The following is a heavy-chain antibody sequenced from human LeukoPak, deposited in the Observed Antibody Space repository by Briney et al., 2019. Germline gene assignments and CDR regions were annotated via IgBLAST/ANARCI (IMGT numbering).Heavy chain of an antibody. Sequence: SETLSLTCTVSGGSISSYYWSWIRQPPGKGLEWIAYIYYSRSTNYNPSLKGRVTISVDASKNQFSLKLSSVPAADTAVYYCARHGVGERATISYFAYWGQGTLVTVSS. V-gene: IGHV4-59*08. CDR2: IYYSRST. CDR3: ARHGVGERATISYFAY. J-gene: IGHJ4*02. CDR1: GGSISSYY. D-gene: IGHD5-24*01.